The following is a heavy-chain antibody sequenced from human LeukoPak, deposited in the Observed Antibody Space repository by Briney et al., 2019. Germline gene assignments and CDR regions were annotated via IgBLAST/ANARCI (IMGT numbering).Heavy chain of an antibody. Sequence: PGGSLRLSCAASGYTFDDYAMHWVRQAPGKGLEWVSGISWNSGSIGYADSVKGRFTISRDNAKNSLYLQMNSLRAEDTALYYCAKELPEGHPGYYYGMDVWGQGTTVTVSS. J-gene: IGHJ6*02. CDR1: GYTFDDYA. D-gene: IGHD2-15*01. V-gene: IGHV3-9*01. CDR2: ISWNSGSI. CDR3: AKELPEGHPGYYYGMDV.